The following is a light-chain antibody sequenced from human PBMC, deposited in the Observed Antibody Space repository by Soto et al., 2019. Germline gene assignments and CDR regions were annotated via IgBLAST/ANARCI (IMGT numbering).Light chain of an antibody. V-gene: IGLV7-46*01. J-gene: IGLJ2*01. CDR1: TGAVTNDHY. CDR3: LLSYSGDRPVV. CDR2: DTS. Sequence: QTVVTQEPSLTVSPGGTVTLTCGSSTGAVTNDHYPYWFQQKPGQAPRTLIYDTSNKHSWTPARFSGSLLGGKAALTLSGAQPEDEADYYCLLSYSGDRPVVFGGGTKVTVL.